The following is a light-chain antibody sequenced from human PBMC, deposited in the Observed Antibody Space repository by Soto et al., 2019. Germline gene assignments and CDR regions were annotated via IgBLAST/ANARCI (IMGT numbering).Light chain of an antibody. V-gene: IGKV1-33*01. CDR1: QDISNY. CDR2: DAS. Sequence: DILMTQSPSYLSASVGDRVTITCQASQDISNYLNWYQQKPGKAPKLLIYDASNLETGVPSRFSGSGSGTDFIFTISSLQPEDIATYYCQQYDNLPPLTFGGGTKVEIK. CDR3: QQYDNLPPLT. J-gene: IGKJ4*01.